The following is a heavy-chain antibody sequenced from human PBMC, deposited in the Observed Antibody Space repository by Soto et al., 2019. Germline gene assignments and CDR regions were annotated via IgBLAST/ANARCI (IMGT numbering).Heavy chain of an antibody. CDR2: INAGNGNT. Sequence: ASVKVSCKASGYTFTSYAMHWARQAPGQRLEWMGWINAGNGNTKYSQKFQGRVTITRDTSASTAYMELSSLRSEDTAVYYCARGLRFLEWSPYGMDVWGQGTTVTVSS. CDR3: ARGLRFLEWSPYGMDV. CDR1: GYTFTSYA. D-gene: IGHD3-3*01. V-gene: IGHV1-3*01. J-gene: IGHJ6*02.